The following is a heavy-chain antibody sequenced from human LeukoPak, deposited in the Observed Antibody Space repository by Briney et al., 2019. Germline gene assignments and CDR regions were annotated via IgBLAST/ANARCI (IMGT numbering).Heavy chain of an antibody. CDR3: ARVRLSSGYSN. D-gene: IGHD3-22*01. Sequence: SETLSLTCSVSGASVSDYYCNWIRQRPGKGLEWIGYVYNGGITNYNPSLRSRVTISVDTSKNQFSLKLNSVTAADTAVYYCARVRLSSGYSNWGQETLVTVSS. V-gene: IGHV4-59*02. CDR2: VYNGGIT. CDR1: GASVSDYY. J-gene: IGHJ4*02.